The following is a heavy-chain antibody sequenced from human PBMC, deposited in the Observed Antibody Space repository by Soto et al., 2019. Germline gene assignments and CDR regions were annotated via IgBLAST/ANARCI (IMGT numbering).Heavy chain of an antibody. V-gene: IGHV4-34*01. CDR1: GDSFSTHY. J-gene: IGHJ2*01. CDR2: VNYGGST. CDR3: ARGTREGYYFDF. Sequence: QVRLQQWGAGLLKPSETLSLTCAVYGDSFSTHYWSWIRRSPVRGLEWIGEVNYGGSTNYNPSLKSRVTVSVDTSKIHFSLKMSSVTAAGTAMYYCARGTREGYYFDFWGRGTLVTVSS. D-gene: IGHD2-15*01.